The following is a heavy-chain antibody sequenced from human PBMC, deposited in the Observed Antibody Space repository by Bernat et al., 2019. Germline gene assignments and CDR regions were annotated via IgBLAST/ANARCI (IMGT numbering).Heavy chain of an antibody. CDR2: IKSKNSGGTT. CDR3: ATEETVQTIAVAGTDY. Sequence: EVQLVESGGGLVKPGGSLRLSCEASGFTFTNAWMIWVRQAPGKGLEWVGRIKSKNSGGTTDYAAPVKGRFTISRDDSKNTLYLQMNSLKTEDTAVYYCATEETVQTIAVAGTDYWGQGTLVTVSS. D-gene: IGHD6-19*01. J-gene: IGHJ4*02. V-gene: IGHV3-15*07. CDR1: GFTFTNAW.